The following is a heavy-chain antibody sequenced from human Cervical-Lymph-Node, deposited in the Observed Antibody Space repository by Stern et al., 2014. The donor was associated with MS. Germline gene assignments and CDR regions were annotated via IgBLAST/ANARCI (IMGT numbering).Heavy chain of an antibody. CDR2: LYPGDSDT. CDR3: VRQYNTAVVAFDY. CDR1: GYTFTHYW. Sequence: VQLVQSGAEVKKPGESLKISCKGSGYTFTHYWIGWVRQMPGKGLEWMGILYPGDSDTTYSPSFQGQVTISADTSINTAYLQWSSLKASDTAMYYCVRQYNTAVVAFDYWGQGTPVTVSS. V-gene: IGHV5-51*01. D-gene: IGHD5-18*01. J-gene: IGHJ4*02.